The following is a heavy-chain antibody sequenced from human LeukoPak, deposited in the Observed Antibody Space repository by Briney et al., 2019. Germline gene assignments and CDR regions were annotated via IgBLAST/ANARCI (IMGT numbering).Heavy chain of an antibody. CDR2: ISSGGRT. CDR1: GFTFSTYA. CDR3: VKGHHHGSGSYWV. J-gene: IGHJ4*02. Sequence: PGGSLRLSCAASGFTFSTYAMTWVRQAPGKGLEWASAISSGGRTYYADSVKGRFTISRDNSKNTLYLQMNSLRVEDTAVYYCVKGHHHGSGSYWVWGQGTLVTVSS. V-gene: IGHV3-23*01. D-gene: IGHD3-10*01.